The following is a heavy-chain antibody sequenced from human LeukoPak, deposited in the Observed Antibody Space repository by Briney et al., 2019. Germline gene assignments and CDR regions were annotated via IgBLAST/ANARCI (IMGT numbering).Heavy chain of an antibody. D-gene: IGHD6-13*01. CDR3: ARDSGYSSSWTPYYYYGMDV. Sequence: SVKVSCKASGGTFSSYAISWVRQAPGQGLEWMGGIIPIFGTANYAQKFQGRVTITADESTSTAYMELSSLRSDDTAVYYCARDSGYSSSWTPYYYYGMDVWGQGTTVTVSS. J-gene: IGHJ6*02. CDR2: IIPIFGTA. V-gene: IGHV1-69*13. CDR1: GGTFSSYA.